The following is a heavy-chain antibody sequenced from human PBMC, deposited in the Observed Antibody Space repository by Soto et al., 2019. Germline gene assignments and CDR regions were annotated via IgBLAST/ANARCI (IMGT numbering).Heavy chain of an antibody. CDR1: GGTFSSYA. V-gene: IGHV1-69*13. Sequence: SVKVSCKASGGTFSSYAISWVRQAPGQGLEWMGGIIPIFGTANYAQKFQGRVTITADESTSTAYMELSSLRSEDTAVYYCASRITIFGVVPYGMDVWGQGTTVTVSS. CDR3: ASRITIFGVVPYGMDV. J-gene: IGHJ6*02. D-gene: IGHD3-3*01. CDR2: IIPIFGTA.